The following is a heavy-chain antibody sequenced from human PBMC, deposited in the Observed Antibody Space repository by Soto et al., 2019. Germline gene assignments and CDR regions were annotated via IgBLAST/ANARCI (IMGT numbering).Heavy chain of an antibody. CDR3: ARDFTTFCGVIYYYGMDV. J-gene: IGHJ6*02. CDR1: GYTFTSYY. D-gene: IGHD3-16*01. V-gene: IGHV1-46*01. Sequence: ASVKVSCKASGYTFTSYYMHWVRQAPGQGLEWMGIINPSGGSTSYAQKFQGRVTMTRDTSTSTVYMELSSLRSEDTAVYYGARDFTTFCGVIYYYGMDVWGQGTTVTVS. CDR2: INPSGGST.